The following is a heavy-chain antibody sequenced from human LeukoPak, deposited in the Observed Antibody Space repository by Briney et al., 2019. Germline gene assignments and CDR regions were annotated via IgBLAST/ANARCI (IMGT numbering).Heavy chain of an antibody. D-gene: IGHD1-14*01. J-gene: IGHJ4*02. V-gene: IGHV3-21*06. CDR2: IGPTGYDR. CDR1: GLTFSTSG. Sequence: GGSLRLSCTASGLTFSTSGFNWVRQAPGKGLEWVASIGPTGYDRYHADSIKGRFTISRDNANNFLYLQMNSLRAEDTAVYYCATETNGRHYDYWGQGALLTVSS. CDR3: ATETNGRHYDY.